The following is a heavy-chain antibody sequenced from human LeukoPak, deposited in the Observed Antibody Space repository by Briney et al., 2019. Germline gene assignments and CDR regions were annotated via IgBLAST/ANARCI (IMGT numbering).Heavy chain of an antibody. J-gene: IGHJ4*02. V-gene: IGHV1-2*06. Sequence: ASVKVSCKASGYTFTGYYMHWVRQAPGQGLEWMGRINPNSGGTNYAQKFQGRVTMTRDTSISTAYMELSRLRSDDTAVYYCARGRGFTMEYDYWGQGTLVTVSS. D-gene: IGHD3-3*01. CDR1: GYTFTGYY. CDR3: ARGRGFTMEYDY. CDR2: INPNSGGT.